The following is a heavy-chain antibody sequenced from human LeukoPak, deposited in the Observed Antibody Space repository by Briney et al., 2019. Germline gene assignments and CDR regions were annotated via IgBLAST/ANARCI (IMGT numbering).Heavy chain of an antibody. CDR1: GFTFSSYS. CDR2: ISSSSSYI. CDR3: ARDRPHRIAAAGTAHDY. J-gene: IGHJ4*02. D-gene: IGHD6-13*01. Sequence: GGSLRLSCAASGFTFSSYSMNWVRQAPGKGLEWVSSISSSSSYIYYADSVKGRFTTSRDNAKNSLYLQMNSLRAEDAAVYYCARDRPHRIAAAGTAHDYWGQGTLVTVSS. V-gene: IGHV3-21*01.